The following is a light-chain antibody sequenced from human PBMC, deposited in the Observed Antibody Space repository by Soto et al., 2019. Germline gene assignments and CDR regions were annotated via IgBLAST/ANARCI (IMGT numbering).Light chain of an antibody. CDR3: SSYAGSDVFV. CDR1: GGDVGRYNY. J-gene: IGLJ1*01. V-gene: IGLV2-8*01. CDR2: EVT. Sequence: QSALTQPPSASGSPGQSVSISCTGTGGDVGRYNYVAWYQQHPGKAPKLMIYEVTKRPSGVPARFSGSKFGNTASLTVSGLQADDEADYYCSSYAGSDVFVFGTGTKVTV.